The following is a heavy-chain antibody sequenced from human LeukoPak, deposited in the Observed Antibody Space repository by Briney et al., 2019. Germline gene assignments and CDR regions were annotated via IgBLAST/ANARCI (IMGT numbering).Heavy chain of an antibody. J-gene: IGHJ4*02. V-gene: IGHV4-34*01. Sequence: KPSETLSLTCAVSGGSFRGYYWSWIRQSPGKGLEWIGEINHSGSTNYNPSLKSRVTISVDTSKNQFSLKLSSVTAADTAVYYCARGEEQLVRVYFDYWGQGTLVTVSS. CDR3: ARGEEQLVRVYFDY. D-gene: IGHD6-6*01. CDR2: INHSGST. CDR1: GGSFRGYY.